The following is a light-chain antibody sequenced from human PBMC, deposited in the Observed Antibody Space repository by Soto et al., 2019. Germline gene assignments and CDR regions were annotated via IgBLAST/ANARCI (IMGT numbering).Light chain of an antibody. Sequence: QSVLTQPPSASGTPGQRVTISCSGSSSNIGSNYVYWYQQLPGTAPKLLIYSNNQRPSGVPDRFSGSKSGTSASLAISGLRSEDEAEYYCAAWDDSLGGVFGTGTKVTVL. V-gene: IGLV1-47*02. J-gene: IGLJ1*01. CDR3: AAWDDSLGGV. CDR1: SSNIGSNY. CDR2: SNN.